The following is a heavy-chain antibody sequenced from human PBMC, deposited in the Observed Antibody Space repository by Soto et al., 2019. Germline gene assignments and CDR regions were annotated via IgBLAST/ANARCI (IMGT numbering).Heavy chain of an antibody. CDR2: IYSGGST. V-gene: IGHV3-53*01. D-gene: IGHD4-17*01. Sequence: PGGSLRLSCAASGFTVSSNYMSWVRQAPGKGLEWVSVIYSGGSTYYADSVKGRFTISRDNSKNTLYLQMNSLRAEDTAVYYCARDSGSGDYEVFDYWGQGTLVTVSS. J-gene: IGHJ4*02. CDR1: GFTVSSNY. CDR3: ARDSGSGDYEVFDY.